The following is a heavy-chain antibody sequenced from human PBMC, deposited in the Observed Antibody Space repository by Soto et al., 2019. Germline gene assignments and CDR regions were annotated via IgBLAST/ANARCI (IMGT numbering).Heavy chain of an antibody. CDR3: AGDFYYYIYFDI. D-gene: IGHD3-16*01. V-gene: IGHV1-3*01. CDR2: INAGNGNT. J-gene: IGHJ3*02. Sequence: GASVKVSCKDSGDTFTSYDMHWVRQAPGQRLEWMGWINAGNGNTKYSQKFQGRVTITRDTSASTAYMELSSLSSEYTAVYYCAGDFYYYIYFDIWGQGTMVTVSS. CDR1: GDTFTSYD.